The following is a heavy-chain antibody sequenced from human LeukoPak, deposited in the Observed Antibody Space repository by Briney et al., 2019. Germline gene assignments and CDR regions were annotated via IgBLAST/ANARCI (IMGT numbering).Heavy chain of an antibody. Sequence: SETLSLTCTVSGGSISSSSYYWGWIRQPPGKGLEWIGSIYYSGSTYYNPSLKSRVTISVDTSKNQFSLKLSSVTAADAAVYYCARFSYDSSVADYWGQGTLVTVSS. CDR3: ARFSYDSSVADY. CDR1: GGSISSSSYY. CDR2: IYYSGST. D-gene: IGHD3-22*01. J-gene: IGHJ4*02. V-gene: IGHV4-39*01.